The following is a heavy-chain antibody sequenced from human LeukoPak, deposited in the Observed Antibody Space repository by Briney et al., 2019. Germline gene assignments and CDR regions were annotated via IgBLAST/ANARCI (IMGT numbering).Heavy chain of an antibody. J-gene: IGHJ4*02. Sequence: ASVKVSCKASGGTFSSYAISWVRQAPGQGLEWMGRIIPILGIANYAQKFQGRVTITADKSTSTAYMELSSLRSNDTAVYYCAREQELRHGYFDSWGQGTLVTVSS. CDR3: AREQELRHGYFDS. V-gene: IGHV1-69*04. CDR2: IIPILGIA. CDR1: GGTFSSYA. D-gene: IGHD1-26*01.